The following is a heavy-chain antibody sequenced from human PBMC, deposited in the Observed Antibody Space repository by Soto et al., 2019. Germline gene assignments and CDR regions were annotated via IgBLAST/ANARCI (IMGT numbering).Heavy chain of an antibody. Sequence: SETLSLTCAVSSGSISSSNWWSWVRQPPGKGLEWIGEIYHSGSTNYNPSLKSRVTISVDKSKNQFSLKLSSVTAADTAVYYCARDGDGVVPAARGWFDPWGQGTLVTVSS. CDR2: IYHSGST. CDR3: ARDGDGVVPAARGWFDP. J-gene: IGHJ5*02. D-gene: IGHD2-2*01. CDR1: SGSISSSNW. V-gene: IGHV4-4*02.